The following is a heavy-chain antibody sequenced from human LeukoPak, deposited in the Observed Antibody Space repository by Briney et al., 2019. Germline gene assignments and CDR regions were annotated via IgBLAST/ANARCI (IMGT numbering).Heavy chain of an antibody. D-gene: IGHD3-3*01. CDR2: IYYSGST. CDR1: GGSISSYS. J-gene: IGHJ4*02. Sequence: SETLSLTCTVSGGSISSYSWCWIRQPPGEGLEWIGYIYYSGSTNYTPSLKSRVTISVDTSKNQFSLKLSSVTAADTAVYYCARHVNYDFWSGYLDYWGQGTLVTVSS. CDR3: ARHVNYDFWSGYLDY. V-gene: IGHV4-59*08.